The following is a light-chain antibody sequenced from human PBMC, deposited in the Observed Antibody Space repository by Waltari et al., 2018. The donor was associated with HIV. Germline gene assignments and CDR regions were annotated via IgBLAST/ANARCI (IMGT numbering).Light chain of an antibody. CDR1: KLGDKY. Sequence: SYELSQIPSVSVSPGQTASIPCSGDKLGDKYVSWYQQKPGQSPVVVMYQDNERPSGIPGRFSGFNSGNTATLTISGAQAMDEAEYYCQAWDSSAVYVFGTGTKVTVL. J-gene: IGLJ1*01. V-gene: IGLV3-1*01. CDR3: QAWDSSAVYV. CDR2: QDN.